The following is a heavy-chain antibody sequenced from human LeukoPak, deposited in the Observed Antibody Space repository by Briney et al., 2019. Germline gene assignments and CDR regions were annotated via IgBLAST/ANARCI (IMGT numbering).Heavy chain of an antibody. CDR3: ARPPAPDRGAFDI. CDR1: GYSFTSYW. V-gene: IGHV5-51*01. D-gene: IGHD1-14*01. Sequence: GESLKISCKGSGYSFTSYWIGWVRQMPGKGLEWMGIVYPGDSDTRYSPSFQGQVTISADKSISTAYLQWSSLKASDTAMYYCARPPAPDRGAFDIWGQGTMVTVSS. CDR2: VYPGDSDT. J-gene: IGHJ3*02.